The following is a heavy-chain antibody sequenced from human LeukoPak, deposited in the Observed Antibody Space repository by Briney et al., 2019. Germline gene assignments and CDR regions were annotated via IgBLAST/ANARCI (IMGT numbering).Heavy chain of an antibody. D-gene: IGHD6-19*01. CDR3: ARVPVGSSSGWYGGTFDY. CDR1: GGSISSYY. V-gene: IGHV4-59*08. J-gene: IGHJ4*02. CDR2: IYYSGST. Sequence: SSETLSLTCTVSGGSISSYYWSWIRQPPGKGLEWIGYIYYSGSTNYNPSLKSRVTISVDTSKNQFSLKLSSVTAADTAVYYCARVPVGSSSGWYGGTFDYWGQGTLVTVSS.